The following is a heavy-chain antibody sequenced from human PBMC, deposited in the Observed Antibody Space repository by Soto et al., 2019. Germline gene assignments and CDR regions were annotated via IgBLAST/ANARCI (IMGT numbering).Heavy chain of an antibody. V-gene: IGHV3-21*01. J-gene: IGHJ6*03. CDR3: ARDRGDYDILTGAPLYYMDV. Sequence: GGSLRLSCAASGFTFSSYSMNWVRQAPGKGLEWVSSISSSSSYIYYADSVKGRFTISRDNAKNSLYLQMNSLRAEDTAVYYWARDRGDYDILTGAPLYYMDVWGKGTTVTVSS. D-gene: IGHD3-9*01. CDR2: ISSSSSYI. CDR1: GFTFSSYS.